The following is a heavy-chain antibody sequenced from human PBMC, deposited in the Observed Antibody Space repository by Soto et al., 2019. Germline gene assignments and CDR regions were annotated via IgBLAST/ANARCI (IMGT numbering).Heavy chain of an antibody. V-gene: IGHV1-69*01. D-gene: IGHD4-17*01. CDR1: GGTFSSYA. J-gene: IGHJ4*02. CDR2: IIPIFVTA. Sequence: QVQLVQSGAEVKKPGSSVKVSCTASGGTFSSYAISWVRQAPGQGLEWMGGIIPIFVTANYEQKFQGRVTITADESTSTAYMDLSSVRSEDTAVYYCASELDYGDYPYWGQGTLVTDSS. CDR3: ASELDYGDYPY.